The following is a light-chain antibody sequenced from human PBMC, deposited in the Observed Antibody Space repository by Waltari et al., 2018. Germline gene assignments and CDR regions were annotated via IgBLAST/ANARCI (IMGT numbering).Light chain of an antibody. CDR2: AVN. Sequence: QSALTQPASVSGSPGQSITISCTGTSSDVGVHNYVSWYQQPPGKAPKLMIYAVNKRPKGVTDLFSGSRTGNKASLTISGLQAEDEADYYCSSYTTSNTWVFGGGTKLTVL. CDR3: SSYTTSNTWV. V-gene: IGLV2-14*03. J-gene: IGLJ3*02. CDR1: SSDVGVHNY.